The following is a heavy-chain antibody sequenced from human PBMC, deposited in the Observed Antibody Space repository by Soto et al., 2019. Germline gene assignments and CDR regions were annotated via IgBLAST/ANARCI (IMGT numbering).Heavy chain of an antibody. D-gene: IGHD3-3*01. Sequence: ASVKVSCKASGYTFTSYYMHWVRQAPGQGLEWMGIINPSGGSTSYAQKFQGGVTMTTDTSTSTAYMELRSLRSDDTAVYYCARRSWSGYLQIDYWGQGTLVTVSS. CDR3: ARRSWSGYLQIDY. V-gene: IGHV1-46*01. J-gene: IGHJ4*02. CDR2: INPSGGST. CDR1: GYTFTSYY.